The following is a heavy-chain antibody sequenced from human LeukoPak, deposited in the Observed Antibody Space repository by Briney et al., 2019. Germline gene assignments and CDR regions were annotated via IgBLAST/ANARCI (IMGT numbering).Heavy chain of an antibody. V-gene: IGHV3-64*01. CDR1: GFTFSRYT. D-gene: IGHD4-17*01. J-gene: IGHJ4*02. Sequence: PGGSLRLSCAASGFTFSRYTMHWARQAPGKGLDYVSGISSKGGSTYYASSVKGRFTISRDNSKNTLYLQMGSLRAEDMAVYYCAREDYGTGKFDYWGQGTLVIVSS. CDR3: AREDYGTGKFDY. CDR2: ISSKGGST.